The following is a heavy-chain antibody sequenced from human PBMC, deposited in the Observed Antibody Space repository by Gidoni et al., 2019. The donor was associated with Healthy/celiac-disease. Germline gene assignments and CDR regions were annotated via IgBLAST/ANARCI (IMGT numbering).Heavy chain of an antibody. V-gene: IGHV3-23*01. J-gene: IGHJ4*02. CDR2: ISGSGGST. Sequence: EVQLLESGGGLVQPGGSLRLSCAASGFTFRSYAMSWVRQAPGKGLEWVSAISGSGGSTYYAESVKGRFTISRDNSKNTLYLQMNSLRAEDTAVYYCAKTGGFSGYSTNQEYYFDYWGQGTLVTVSS. CDR1: GFTFRSYA. CDR3: AKTGGFSGYSTNQEYYFDY. D-gene: IGHD3-22*01.